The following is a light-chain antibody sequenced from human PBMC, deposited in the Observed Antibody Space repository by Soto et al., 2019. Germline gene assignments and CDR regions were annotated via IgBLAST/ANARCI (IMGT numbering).Light chain of an antibody. J-gene: IGKJ5*01. CDR2: DAS. Sequence: DIQLTQTPSTLSASVGDEVTITCRASQTISRWLAWYQQKPGRAPKLLIYDASTLESGVPSRFSGSGSETEFTLTISRLQPDDFATYFCHSRAFGQGTDWRL. CDR3: HSRA. V-gene: IGKV1-5*01. CDR1: QTISRW.